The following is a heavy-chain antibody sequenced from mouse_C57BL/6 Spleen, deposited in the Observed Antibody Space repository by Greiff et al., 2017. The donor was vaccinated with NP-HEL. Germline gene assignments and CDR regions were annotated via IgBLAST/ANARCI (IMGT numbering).Heavy chain of an antibody. Sequence: VQLQQSGPELVKPGASVKISCKASGYAFSSSWMNWVKQRPGKGLEWIGRIYPGDGDTNYNGKFKGKATLTADKSSSTAYMQLSSLTSEDYAVYFCATLYGNFDYWGQGTTLTVSS. CDR1: GYAFSSSW. V-gene: IGHV1-82*01. D-gene: IGHD2-1*01. CDR2: IYPGDGDT. CDR3: ATLYGNFDY. J-gene: IGHJ2*01.